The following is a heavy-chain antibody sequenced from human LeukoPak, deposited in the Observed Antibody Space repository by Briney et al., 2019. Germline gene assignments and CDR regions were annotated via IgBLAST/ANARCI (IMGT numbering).Heavy chain of an antibody. J-gene: IGHJ6*03. CDR2: IKSKADGGTT. CDR1: GFTFSNAW. V-gene: IGHV3-15*01. Sequence: PGGSLRLSCAASGFTFSNAWMSWVRQAPGKGLEWVGQIKSKADGGTTDYAAPVKGRFTISRDDSKNMLFLQMNSLKTEDTALYYCTTNYTDNCYYMDVWGIGTTVTVSS. D-gene: IGHD1-7*01. CDR3: TTNYTDNCYYMDV.